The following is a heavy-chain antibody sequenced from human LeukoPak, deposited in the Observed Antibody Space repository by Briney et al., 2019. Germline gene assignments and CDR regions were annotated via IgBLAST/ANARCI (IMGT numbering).Heavy chain of an antibody. J-gene: IGHJ4*02. CDR3: ARDKGDYPTSGSLFVF. CDR2: ISTTGTI. V-gene: IGHV3-48*04. D-gene: IGHD3-22*01. Sequence: GGSLRLSCAASGFTFSRFNMNWLRQAPGKGLEWLSYISTTGTIYYAESVKGRFSISRDNAKNSLYLQMNSLRAEDTAVYYCARDKGDYPTSGSLFVFGGQGTLVTVSS. CDR1: GFTFSRFN.